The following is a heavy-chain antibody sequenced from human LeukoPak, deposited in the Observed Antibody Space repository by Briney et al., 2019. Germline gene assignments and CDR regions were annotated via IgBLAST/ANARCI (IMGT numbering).Heavy chain of an antibody. J-gene: IGHJ5*02. D-gene: IGHD4-23*01. CDR1: GYTFTSYD. CDR2: ISAYNGNT. V-gene: IGHV1-18*01. CDR3: ARDNSMHERGWWFDP. Sequence: GASVKVSCKASGYTFTSYDINWVRQATGQGLEWMGWISAYNGNTNYAQKLQGRVTMTTDTSTSTAYMELRSLKSDDTAVYYCARDNSMHERGWWFDPWGQGTLVTVSS.